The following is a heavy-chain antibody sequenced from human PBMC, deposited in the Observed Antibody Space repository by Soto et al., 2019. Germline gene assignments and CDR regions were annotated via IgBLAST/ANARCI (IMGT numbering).Heavy chain of an antibody. CDR2: IIPIFATA. J-gene: IGHJ6*02. Sequence: QVQLVQSGAEVKKPGSSVKVSYKASGGTFSSYAINWVRQAPGQGLEWMGGIIPIFATADYAQKFQGRVTITADESTRTAYMELSSLRSEDTAVYYCAQCLLGVNYYYGMDVWGPGTTVTVSS. V-gene: IGHV1-69*12. CDR3: AQCLLGVNYYYGMDV. D-gene: IGHD3-16*01. CDR1: GGTFSSYA.